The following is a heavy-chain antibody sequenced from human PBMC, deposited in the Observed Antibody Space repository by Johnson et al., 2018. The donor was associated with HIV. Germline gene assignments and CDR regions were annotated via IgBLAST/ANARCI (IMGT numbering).Heavy chain of an antibody. CDR1: GFSFSIYG. CDR2: ISYDGTNK. J-gene: IGHJ3*02. V-gene: IGHV3-30*18. CDR3: AKVSQQQLGAFDI. Sequence: QVQLVESGGGVVQPGGSLRLSCAASGFSFSIYGMHWVRQAPGKGLEWVAVISYDGTNKYYADSVKGRFTISRDNSKNTLYLQMNSLRAEDTAVYYCAKVSQQQLGAFDIWGQGTMVTVSS. D-gene: IGHD6-6*01.